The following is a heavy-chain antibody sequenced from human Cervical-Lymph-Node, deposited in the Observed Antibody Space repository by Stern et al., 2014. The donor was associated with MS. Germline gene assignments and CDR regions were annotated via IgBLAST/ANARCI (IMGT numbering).Heavy chain of an antibody. V-gene: IGHV1-2*02. CDR2: INPYSGDT. CDR3: ATVVRMVTLDY. Sequence: VQLVESGAEVKKPGASVRVSCRASGSTFTGYNMHWVRQAPGQGLEWMGWINPYSGDTSYAQKFQGRVTMTRDTSISTAYMELSRLRSDDTAVYYCATVVRMVTLDYWGQGTLVTVSS. CDR1: GSTFTGYN. D-gene: IGHD2-21*02. J-gene: IGHJ4*02.